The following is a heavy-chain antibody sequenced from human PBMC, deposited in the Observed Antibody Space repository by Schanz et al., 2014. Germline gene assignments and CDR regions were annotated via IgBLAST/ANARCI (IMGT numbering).Heavy chain of an antibody. CDR3: ALREKPYGPFAS. D-gene: IGHD3-10*01. V-gene: IGHV4-4*02. Sequence: QVQLQESGPGLVKPSQTLSLTCAVSGGSISSSDWWSWVRQPPGKGLEWIAEINHGGSTNYNPSLKSRVTISVDTSKNQFSLKLRSVTAADTAVYYCALREKPYGPFASWGQGALVTVSS. CDR1: GGSISSSDW. CDR2: INHGGST. J-gene: IGHJ4*02.